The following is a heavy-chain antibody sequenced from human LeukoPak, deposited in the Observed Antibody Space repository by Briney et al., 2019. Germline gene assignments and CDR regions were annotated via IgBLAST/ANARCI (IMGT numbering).Heavy chain of an antibody. V-gene: IGHV3-21*01. CDR2: ISSSSSYI. CDR3: ARGITGTTGMVDY. CDR1: GFTFSSYS. D-gene: IGHD1-7*01. J-gene: IGHJ4*02. Sequence: PGGSLRLSCAASGFTFSSYSMNWVRQAPGKGLEWVSSISSSSSYIYYADSVKGRFTISRDNAKNSLYLQMNSLRAEDTAVYYCARGITGTTGMVDYWGQGTLVTVSS.